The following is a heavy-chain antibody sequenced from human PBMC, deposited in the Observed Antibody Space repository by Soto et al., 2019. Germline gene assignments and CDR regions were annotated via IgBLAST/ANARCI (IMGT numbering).Heavy chain of an antibody. V-gene: IGHV3-21*01. D-gene: IGHD3-10*01. CDR2: ISSSSSYI. J-gene: IGHJ5*02. CDR3: ARENHYGSDYNWFDP. Sequence: LPSGDPGFTFSSKSVNWGRQAPGKGLEWVSSISSSSSYIYYADSVKGRFTISRDNAKNSLYLQMNSLRAEDTAVYYCARENHYGSDYNWFDPWGQGTLVTVSS. CDR1: GFTFSSKS.